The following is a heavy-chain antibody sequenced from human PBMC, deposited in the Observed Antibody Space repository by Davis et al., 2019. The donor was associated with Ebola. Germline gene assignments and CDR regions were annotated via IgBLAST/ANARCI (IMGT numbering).Heavy chain of an antibody. J-gene: IGHJ4*02. CDR1: GYTFTSYG. CDR3: ARVSRIEQQLVPFDY. CDR2: INPNSGGT. Sequence: ASVKVSCKASGYTFTSYGISWVRQAPGQGLEWMGWINPNSGGTNYAQKFQGRVTMTRDTSISTAYMELSRLRSDDTAVYYCARVSRIEQQLVPFDYWGQGTLVTVSS. V-gene: IGHV1-2*02. D-gene: IGHD6-13*01.